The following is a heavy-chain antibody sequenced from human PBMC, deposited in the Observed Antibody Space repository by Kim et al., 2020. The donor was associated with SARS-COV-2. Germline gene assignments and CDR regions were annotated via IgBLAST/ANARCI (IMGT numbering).Heavy chain of an antibody. J-gene: IGHJ4*02. CDR1: GGSISSGSYY. D-gene: IGHD6-19*01. Sequence: SETLSLTCTVSGGSISSGSYYWSWIRKPAGKGLEWIGRIYTSGSTNYNPSLKSRVTISVDTSKNQFSLKLSSVTAADTAVYYCARGSSGWFDYWGQGTLVTVSS. CDR2: IYTSGST. CDR3: ARGSSGWFDY. V-gene: IGHV4-61*02.